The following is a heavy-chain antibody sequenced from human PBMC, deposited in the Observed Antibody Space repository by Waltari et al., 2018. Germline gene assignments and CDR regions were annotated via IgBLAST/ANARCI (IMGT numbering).Heavy chain of an antibody. J-gene: IGHJ3*02. V-gene: IGHV4-39*01. CDR1: GGSIRSSSYY. CDR3: ARHGNNWNYGGAFDI. CDR2: ISYSGST. Sequence: QLQLQESGPGLVKPSETLSLTCTVSGGSIRSSSYYWGWIRQPPGKGLEWIGSISYSGSTYYNPPLKSRVTISVDTSKNQFSLKLSSVTAADTAVYYCARHGNNWNYGGAFDIWGQGTMVTVSS. D-gene: IGHD1-7*01.